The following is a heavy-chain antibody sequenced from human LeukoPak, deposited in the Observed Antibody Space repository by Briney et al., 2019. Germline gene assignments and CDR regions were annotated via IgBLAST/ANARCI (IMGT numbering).Heavy chain of an antibody. CDR3: ASRSMASDY. D-gene: IGHD2/OR15-2a*01. J-gene: IGHJ4*02. CDR2: VSDDGRNK. CDR1: GFTFSSYA. V-gene: IGHV3-30*04. Sequence: GGSLRLSCAASGFTFSSYAMHWVRQAPGKGLEWVALVSDDGRNKYYADSVKGRFTISRDNSKNTLYLQMSSLRAEDTAVYYCASRSMASDYWGQGTLVTVSS.